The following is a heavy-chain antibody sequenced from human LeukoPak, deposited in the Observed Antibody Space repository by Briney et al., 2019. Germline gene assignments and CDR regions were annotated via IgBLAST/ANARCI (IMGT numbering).Heavy chain of an antibody. CDR2: ISSSSSYI. Sequence: GGSLRLSCAASGFTFSSYSMNWVRQAPGKGLEWVSSISSSSSYICYADSVKGRFTISRDNAKNSLYLQMNCLRAEDTAVYYCARVHCSSTSCYNYYYGMDVWGQGTTVTVSS. CDR1: GFTFSSYS. V-gene: IGHV3-21*01. CDR3: ARVHCSSTSCYNYYYGMDV. D-gene: IGHD2-2*02. J-gene: IGHJ6*02.